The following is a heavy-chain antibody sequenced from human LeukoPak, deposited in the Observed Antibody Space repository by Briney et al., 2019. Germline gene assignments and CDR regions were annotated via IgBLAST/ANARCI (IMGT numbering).Heavy chain of an antibody. CDR2: IIPIFGTA. CDR3: AESQYCSGGSCYESLYY. D-gene: IGHD2-15*01. J-gene: IGHJ4*02. V-gene: IGHV1-69*13. Sequence: SVKVSCTASGGTFSSYAISWVRQAPGQGLEWMGGIIPIFGTANYAQKFQGRVTITADESTSTAYMELSSLRSEDTAVYYCAESQYCSGGSCYESLYYWGQGTLVTVSS. CDR1: GGTFSSYA.